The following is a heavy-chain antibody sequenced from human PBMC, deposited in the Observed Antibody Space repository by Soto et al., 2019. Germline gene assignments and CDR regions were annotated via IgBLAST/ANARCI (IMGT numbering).Heavy chain of an antibody. CDR1: GFTFSNYA. V-gene: IGHV3-23*01. Sequence: GGSLRFSCAASGFTFSNYAMTWVRQAPGKGLEWVSAISGSGGSTYYADSVKGRFTISRDNSKNTLYLRMNSLRAEDTAVFYCAKDRAIRPGSDFDYWGQGTQVTVSS. J-gene: IGHJ4*02. D-gene: IGHD3-9*01. CDR3: AKDRAIRPGSDFDY. CDR2: ISGSGGST.